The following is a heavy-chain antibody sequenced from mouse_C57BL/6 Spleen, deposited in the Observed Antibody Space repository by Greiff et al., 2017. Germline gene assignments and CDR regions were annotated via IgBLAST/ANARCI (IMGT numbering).Heavy chain of an antibody. CDR2: IDPSDSDT. V-gene: IGHV1-52*01. CDR3: ARSGGCDWAMDV. CDR1: GYTFTSYW. Sequence: QVQLQQPGAELVRPGSSVKLSCKASGYTFTSYWMHWVKQRPIQGLEWIGNIDPSDSDTHYNQKFKDKATLTVDKSSSTAYMQLSSLTSEDSAVYSWARSGGCDWAMDVWGTGTAVTVSS. D-gene: IGHD2-2*01. J-gene: IGHJ1*03.